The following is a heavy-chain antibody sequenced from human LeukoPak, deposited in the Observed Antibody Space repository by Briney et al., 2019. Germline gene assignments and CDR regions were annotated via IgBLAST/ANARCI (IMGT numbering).Heavy chain of an antibody. V-gene: IGHV4-39*07. Sequence: PSETLSLTCTVSGDSFTSVTDYWAWIRQPPGKGLEWIASGDYSGGTYYNPSLESRVAISADMSKNQISLKLTSVTGADTAVYYCAGERGEEYSSGWYVNFDYWGQGTLVTVSS. D-gene: IGHD6-19*01. CDR1: GDSFTSVTDY. J-gene: IGHJ4*02. CDR3: AGERGEEYSSGWYVNFDY. CDR2: GDYSGGT.